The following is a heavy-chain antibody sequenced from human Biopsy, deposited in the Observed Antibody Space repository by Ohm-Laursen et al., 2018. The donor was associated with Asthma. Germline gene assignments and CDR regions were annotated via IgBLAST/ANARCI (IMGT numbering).Heavy chain of an antibody. J-gene: IGHJ4*02. D-gene: IGHD5-12*01. CDR2: ISYDGNHK. CDR1: GFMFRSFG. V-gene: IGHV3-30*18. Sequence: SSLRLSCSASGFMFRSFGMRWVRQAPGKGLEWVAVISYDGNHKFYEDSVKGRFTISRDNSKNTLYLQMNSLRTEDTAVYYCAKRRGYSGHDNDYWGQGTLVIVSS. CDR3: AKRRGYSGHDNDY.